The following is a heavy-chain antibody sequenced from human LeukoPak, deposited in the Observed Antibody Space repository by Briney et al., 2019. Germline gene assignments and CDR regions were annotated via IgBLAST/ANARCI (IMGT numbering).Heavy chain of an antibody. J-gene: IGHJ4*02. CDR1: GGSISSGGYS. V-gene: IGHV4-34*01. Sequence: PSETLSLTCAVSGGSISSGGYSWSWIRQPPGKGLEWIGEINHSGSTNYNPSLKSRVTISVDTSKNQFSLKLSSVTAADTAVYYCARDSYGEPDRLDYWGQGTLVTVSS. CDR2: INHSGST. D-gene: IGHD4-17*01. CDR3: ARDSYGEPDRLDY.